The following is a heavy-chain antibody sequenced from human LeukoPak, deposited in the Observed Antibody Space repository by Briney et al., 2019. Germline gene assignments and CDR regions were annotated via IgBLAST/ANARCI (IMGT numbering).Heavy chain of an antibody. J-gene: IGHJ4*02. V-gene: IGHV4-4*07. D-gene: IGHD6-19*01. CDR1: GGSISSYY. CDR3: ARVTPYGGWYDY. Sequence: SETLSLTCTVSGGSISSYYWSWIRQPAGKGLEWIGRIYTSGSTNYNPSLKSRVTISVDTSKNQFSLKLSSVTAADTAVYYCARVTPYGGWYDYWGQGTLVTVSS. CDR2: IYTSGST.